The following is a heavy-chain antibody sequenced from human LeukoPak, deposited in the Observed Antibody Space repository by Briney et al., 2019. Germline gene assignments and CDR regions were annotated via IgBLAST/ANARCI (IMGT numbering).Heavy chain of an antibody. V-gene: IGHV1-2*02. CDR2: INPNSGCT. J-gene: IGHJ3*02. D-gene: IGHD1-26*01. CDR1: GYTFTGYY. CDR3: AREGYSGSTGGAFNI. Sequence: ASVKVSCKASGYTFTGYYMHWVRQAPGQGLEWMGWINPNSGCTNYAQKFQGRVTMTRDTSISTAYMELSRLRCDDTAVYYCAREGYSGSTGGAFNIWGQGTMVTVSS.